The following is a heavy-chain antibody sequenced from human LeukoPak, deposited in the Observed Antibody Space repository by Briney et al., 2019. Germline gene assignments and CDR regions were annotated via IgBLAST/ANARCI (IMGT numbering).Heavy chain of an antibody. CDR2: IYYSGST. CDR1: GGSISSYY. V-gene: IGHV4-59*01. CDR3: ARVTGYMIEDYFDY. Sequence: SETLSLTCTVSGGSISSYYWSWIRQPPAKGRDWVGYIYYSGSTNYNPSLKSRVTISVETSKNQFSLKLSSVTAADTAVYYCARVTGYMIEDYFDYWGQGTLVTVSS. D-gene: IGHD3-22*01. J-gene: IGHJ4*02.